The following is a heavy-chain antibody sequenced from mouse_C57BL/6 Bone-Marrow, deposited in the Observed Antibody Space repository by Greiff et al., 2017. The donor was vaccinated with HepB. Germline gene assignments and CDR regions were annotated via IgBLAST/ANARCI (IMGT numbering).Heavy chain of an antibody. CDR1: GFTFSSYA. CDR3: ARDRGGFPIAY. CDR2: ISDGGSYT. V-gene: IGHV5-4*01. Sequence: EVQLVESGGGLVKPGGSLKLSCAASGFTFSSYAMSWVRQTPEKRLEWVATISDGGSYTYYPDNVKGRFTISRDNAKNNLYLQMSHLKSEDTAMYYCARDRGGFPIAYWGQGTLVTVSA. J-gene: IGHJ3*01.